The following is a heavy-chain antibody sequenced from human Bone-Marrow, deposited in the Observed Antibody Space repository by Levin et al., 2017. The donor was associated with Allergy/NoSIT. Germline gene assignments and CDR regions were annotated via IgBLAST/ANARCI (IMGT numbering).Heavy chain of an antibody. CDR2: INPNTGGT. CDR1: GYTFIGFY. CDR3: ARETVAGDFEY. Sequence: ASVKVSCKTSGYTFIGFYMHWVRQAPGQGLEWMGCINPNTGGTNFAQNFQGRINMTRDTSNSTVYMDLSRLTHDDTAVYYCARETVAGDFEYWGRGTLVTVSS. J-gene: IGHJ4*02. D-gene: IGHD6-19*01. V-gene: IGHV1-2*02.